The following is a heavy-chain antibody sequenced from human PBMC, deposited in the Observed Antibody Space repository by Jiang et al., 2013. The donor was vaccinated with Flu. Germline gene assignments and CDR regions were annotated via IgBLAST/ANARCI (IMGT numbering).Heavy chain of an antibody. CDR2: FDPEDGET. J-gene: IGHJ4*02. CDR3: ATGRLYCSSTSCYTPFDY. Sequence: SVKVSCKVSGYTLTELSMHWVRQAPGKGLEWMGGFDPEDGETIYAQKFQGRVTMTEDTSTDTAYMELSSLRSEDTAVYYCATGRLYCSSTSCYTPFDYWGQGTLVTVSS. CDR1: GYTLTELS. V-gene: IGHV1-24*01. D-gene: IGHD2-2*02.